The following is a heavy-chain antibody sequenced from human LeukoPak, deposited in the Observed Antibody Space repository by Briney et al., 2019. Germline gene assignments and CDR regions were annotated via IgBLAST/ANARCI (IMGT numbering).Heavy chain of an antibody. J-gene: IGHJ4*02. CDR1: GGSFSGYY. V-gene: IGHV4-34*01. CDR2: INHSGSA. Sequence: SETLSLTCAVSGGSFSGYYWTWIRQPPGKGLEWIGEINHSGSANYNPSLKSRVTISLDASKNQFSLKLSSVTAADTAVYYCARGQGTVTTHWGQGALVTVSS. D-gene: IGHD4-17*01. CDR3: ARGQGTVTTH.